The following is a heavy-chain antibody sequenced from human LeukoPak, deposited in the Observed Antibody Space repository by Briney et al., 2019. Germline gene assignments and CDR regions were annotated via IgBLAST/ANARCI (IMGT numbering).Heavy chain of an antibody. CDR2: IYTSGST. V-gene: IGHV4-61*02. J-gene: IGHJ4*02. CDR3: ARVGAMAGTGGTFDY. Sequence: SETLSLTCTVSGGSISSSSYYWSWIRQPAGKGLEWIGRIYTSGSTNYNPSLKSRVTMSVDTSKNQFSLKLSSVTAADTAVYYCARVGAMAGTGGTFDYWGQGTLVTVSS. D-gene: IGHD6-19*01. CDR1: GGSISSSSYY.